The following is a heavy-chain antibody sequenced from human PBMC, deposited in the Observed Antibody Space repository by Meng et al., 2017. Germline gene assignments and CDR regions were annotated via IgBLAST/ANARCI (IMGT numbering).Heavy chain of an antibody. J-gene: IGHJ5*02. CDR1: GGSISSSSYY. V-gene: IGHV4-39*07. CDR2: IYYSGST. Sequence: QLQLQESGPGLVKPSETLSLPCTVSGGSISSSSYYWGWIRQPPGKGLEWIRSIYYSGSTYYNPSLRSRVTISVDTSKNQFSLKLSSVTAADTAVYYCASLRIAVAGINWFDPWGQGTLVTVSS. CDR3: ASLRIAVAGINWFDP. D-gene: IGHD6-19*01.